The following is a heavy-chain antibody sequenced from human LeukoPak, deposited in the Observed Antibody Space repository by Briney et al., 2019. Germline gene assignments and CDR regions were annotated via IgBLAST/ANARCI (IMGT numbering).Heavy chain of an antibody. CDR2: INWNGGST. D-gene: IGHD4-17*01. V-gene: IGHV3-20*04. CDR1: GFTFDDYG. J-gene: IGHJ4*02. CDR3: ARAGDYGENDY. Sequence: GGSPRLSCAASGFTFDDYGVSWVRQAPGKGPEWVSGINWNGGSTGYADSVKGRFTISRDNAKNSLYLQMNSLRAEDTALYYCARAGDYGENDYWGQGTLVTASS.